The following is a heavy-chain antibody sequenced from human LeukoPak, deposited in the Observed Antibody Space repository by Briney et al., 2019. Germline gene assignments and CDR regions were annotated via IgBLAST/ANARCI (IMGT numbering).Heavy chain of an antibody. J-gene: IGHJ4*02. CDR1: GYTFTSYY. Sequence: ASVKVSCKASGYTFTSYYMHWVRQAPGQGLEWMGIINPNGGSTSYAQKFQGRVTVTRDTSTSTVYMELSSLRSEDTALYYCARAGYDTSGYYSYWGQGTLVTVSS. V-gene: IGHV1-46*01. CDR2: INPNGGST. CDR3: ARAGYDTSGYYSY. D-gene: IGHD3-22*01.